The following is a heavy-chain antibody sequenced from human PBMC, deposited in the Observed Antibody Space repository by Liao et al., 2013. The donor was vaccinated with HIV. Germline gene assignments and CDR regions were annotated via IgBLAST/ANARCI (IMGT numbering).Heavy chain of an antibody. CDR3: ASCGSSDAFDI. CDR2: IYYSGST. Sequence: QLQLQESGSGLVKPSQTLSLTCAVSGGSISSGGYSWSWIRQPPGKGLEWIGYIYYSGSTYYNPSLKSRVTISVDTSKNEFSLKVSSVTAADTAVYYCASCGSSDAFDIWGQGTMVTVSS. CDR1: GGSISSGGYS. D-gene: IGHD1-26*01. J-gene: IGHJ3*02. V-gene: IGHV4-30-2*05.